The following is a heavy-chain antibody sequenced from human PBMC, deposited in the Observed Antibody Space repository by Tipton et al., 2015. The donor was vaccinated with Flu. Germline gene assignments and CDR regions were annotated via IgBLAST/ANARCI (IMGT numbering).Heavy chain of an antibody. Sequence: LRLSCTVSGGSISSGGHYWSWIRQHPGKGLEWIGYMYYSGSTYYNPSLKSRVTISVGTSKNQFSLKLSSVTAADTAVYYCVRDVYGTDAFEIWGQGTKVTVSS. CDR1: GGSISSGGHY. V-gene: IGHV4-31*03. D-gene: IGHD2-8*01. J-gene: IGHJ3*02. CDR2: MYYSGST. CDR3: VRDVYGTDAFEI.